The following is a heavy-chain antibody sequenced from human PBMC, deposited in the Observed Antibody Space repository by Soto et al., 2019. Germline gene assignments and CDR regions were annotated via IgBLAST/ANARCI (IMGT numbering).Heavy chain of an antibody. CDR2: ISAYSGNT. V-gene: IGHV1-18*01. J-gene: IGHJ4*02. D-gene: IGHD2-2*01. CDR3: ARVDELVPAAMSFDY. CDR1: GYTFTSYG. Sequence: ASVKVSCKASGYTFTSYGISWVRQAPGQGLEWMGWISAYSGNTNYAQKLQGRVTMTTNTSISTAYMELRSLRSDDTAVYYCARVDELVPAAMSFDYWGQGTLVTVSS.